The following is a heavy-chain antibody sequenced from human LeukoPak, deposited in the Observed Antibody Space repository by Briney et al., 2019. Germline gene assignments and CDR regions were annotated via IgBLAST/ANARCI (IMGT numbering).Heavy chain of an antibody. V-gene: IGHV3-74*01. J-gene: IGHJ4*02. CDR1: GFSFSGHW. D-gene: IGHD6-19*01. Sequence: GSLRLSCTASGFSFSGHWMHWARQLPGKGLVWVSRISPTGSTTSYADSVKGRFTVSRDNAKNTLYLQMNSLRAEDTAVYYCARTPGSGFDYWGQGTLVTVSS. CDR3: ARTPGSGFDY. CDR2: ISPTGSTT.